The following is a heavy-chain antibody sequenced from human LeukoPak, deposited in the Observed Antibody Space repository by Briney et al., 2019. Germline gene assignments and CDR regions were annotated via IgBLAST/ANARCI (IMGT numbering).Heavy chain of an antibody. Sequence: SETLSLTCTVSGGSISSYYWSWIRQPPGKGLEWIGYIYYSGTTNYNPSLKSRVTISVDTSKNQFSLKLSSVTAADTAVYYCARHRLGRSSSRAAFDYWGQGTLVTVSS. CDR2: IYYSGTT. D-gene: IGHD6-6*01. CDR1: GGSISSYY. CDR3: ARHRLGRSSSRAAFDY. J-gene: IGHJ4*02. V-gene: IGHV4-59*08.